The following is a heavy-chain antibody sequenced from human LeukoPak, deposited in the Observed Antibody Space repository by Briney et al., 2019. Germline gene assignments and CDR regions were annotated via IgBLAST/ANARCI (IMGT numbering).Heavy chain of an antibody. Sequence: GGSLRLSCAASGFTFSSYAMSWVRQAPGKGLEWVSAISGSGGSTYYADSVKGRFTISRDNSKNTLYLQMNSLRAEDTAVYYCAKRPHYGSGSSIPYYYYYMDVWGKGTTVTVSS. D-gene: IGHD3-10*01. CDR3: AKRPHYGSGSSIPYYYYYMDV. J-gene: IGHJ6*03. CDR2: ISGSGGST. V-gene: IGHV3-23*01. CDR1: GFTFSSYA.